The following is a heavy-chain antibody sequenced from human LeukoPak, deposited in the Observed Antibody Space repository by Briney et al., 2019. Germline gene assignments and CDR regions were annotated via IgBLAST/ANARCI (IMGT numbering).Heavy chain of an antibody. J-gene: IGHJ6*02. CDR1: GGSVSSGSYY. Sequence: KPSETLSLTCTVSGGSVSSGSYYWSWIRQPPGKGLEWIGYIYYSGSTNYNPSLESRVTISVDTSKNQFSLKLSSVTAADTAVYYCARDRVVVPAAIGDYYYYGMDVWGQGTTVTVSS. CDR2: IYYSGST. CDR3: ARDRVVVPAAIGDYYYYGMDV. D-gene: IGHD2-2*02. V-gene: IGHV4-61*01.